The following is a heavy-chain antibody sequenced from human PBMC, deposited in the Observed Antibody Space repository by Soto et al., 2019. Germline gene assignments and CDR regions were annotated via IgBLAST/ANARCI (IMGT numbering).Heavy chain of an antibody. CDR2: INHSGST. V-gene: IGHV4-34*01. D-gene: IGHD2-15*01. CDR1: GGSFSGYY. J-gene: IGHJ4*02. CDR3: ARRGPSVVVVAATLDY. Sequence: QVQLQQWGAGLLKPSETLSLTCAVYGGSFSGYYWSWIGQPPGKGLEWSGEINHSGSTNYNPSLKSRVTISVDTSKNQFSLKLSSVTAADTAVYYCARRGPSVVVVAATLDYWGQGTLVTVSS.